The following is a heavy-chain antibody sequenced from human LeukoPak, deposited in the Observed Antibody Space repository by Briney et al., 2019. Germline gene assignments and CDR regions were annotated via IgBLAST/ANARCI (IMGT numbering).Heavy chain of an antibody. J-gene: IGHJ4*02. Sequence: ASEKVSCKASGYTFTGYYMHWVRQAPGQGLEWMGWINPNSGGTNYAQKFQGRVTMTRDTSISTAYMELSRLRSDDTAVYYCARGRYSESPFDYWGQGTLVTVSS. CDR2: INPNSGGT. D-gene: IGHD1-26*01. CDR3: ARGRYSESPFDY. CDR1: GYTFTGYY. V-gene: IGHV1-2*02.